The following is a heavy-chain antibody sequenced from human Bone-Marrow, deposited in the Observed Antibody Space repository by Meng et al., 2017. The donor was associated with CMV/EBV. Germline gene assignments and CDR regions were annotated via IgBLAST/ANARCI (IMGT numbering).Heavy chain of an antibody. CDR2: INSDGSFA. Sequence: GESLKISCAASGFTFSSHWMHWVRQAPGEGLVWVSRINSDGSFATYADSVEGRFTVSGDNAKNTLYLQMNSLRAEDTAVYYCARDLMKPGIAVAGVSGFDYWGQGTLVTVSS. J-gene: IGHJ4*02. CDR1: GFTFSSHW. D-gene: IGHD6-19*01. V-gene: IGHV3-74*01. CDR3: ARDLMKPGIAVAGVSGFDY.